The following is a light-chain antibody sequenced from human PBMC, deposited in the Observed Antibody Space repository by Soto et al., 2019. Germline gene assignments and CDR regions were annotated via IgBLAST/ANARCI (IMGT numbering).Light chain of an antibody. CDR3: VLYVSRGIWV. V-gene: IGLV8-61*01. CDR2: WTN. Sequence: QAVVTQEPSFSVSPGGTVTLTCDLSSGSVSTSYYPSWYQRTPGQAPRTLIYWTNIRSSGVPDRFSGSILGSRAALTITGAQADDEADYYCVLYVSRGIWVFGGGTKLTVL. CDR1: SGSVSTSYY. J-gene: IGLJ2*01.